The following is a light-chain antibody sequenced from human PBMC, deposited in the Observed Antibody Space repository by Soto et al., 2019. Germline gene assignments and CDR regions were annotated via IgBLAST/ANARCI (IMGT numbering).Light chain of an antibody. V-gene: IGKV3-15*01. CDR2: GAS. CDR3: QQYNSWPYT. J-gene: IGKJ2*01. Sequence: EVVMTRSPATLSVSPGERATLSCRASQSVSSNLAWYQQKPGQAPRLLIYGASTRATGIPARFSGSGSGTELTLTISSLQSEDFAVYYCQQYNSWPYTFGQGTKLEIK. CDR1: QSVSSN.